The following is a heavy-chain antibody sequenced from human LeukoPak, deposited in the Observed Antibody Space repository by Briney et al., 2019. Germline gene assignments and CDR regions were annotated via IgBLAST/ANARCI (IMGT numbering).Heavy chain of an antibody. CDR3: ARHLRKYSPFDY. Sequence: SETLSLTCTVSGGSISSYYWSWIRQPPGKGLEWIGYIYYSGNTNYNPSLKSQITISVDTSKNQFSLKLSSVTAADTAVYYCARHLRKYSPFDYWGQGTLVTVSS. J-gene: IGHJ4*02. CDR2: IYYSGNT. D-gene: IGHD5-18*01. V-gene: IGHV4-59*08. CDR1: GGSISSYY.